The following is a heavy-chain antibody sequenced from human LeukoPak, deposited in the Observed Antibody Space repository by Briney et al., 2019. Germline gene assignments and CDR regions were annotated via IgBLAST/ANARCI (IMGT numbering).Heavy chain of an antibody. J-gene: IGHJ6*02. D-gene: IGHD7-27*01. CDR3: ARVWGGYYYYGMDV. CDR1: GGSFSGYY. Sequence: KPSETLSLTCAVYGGSFSGYYWGWIRQPPGKGLEWIGEINHSGSTNYNPSLKSRVTISVDTSKNQFSLKLSSVTAADTAVYYCARVWGGYYYYGMDVWGQGTTVTVSS. V-gene: IGHV4-34*01. CDR2: INHSGST.